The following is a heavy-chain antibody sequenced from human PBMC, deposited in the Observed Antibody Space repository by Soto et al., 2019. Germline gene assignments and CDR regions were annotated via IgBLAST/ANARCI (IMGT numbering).Heavy chain of an antibody. V-gene: IGHV1-69*04. CDR3: ARDRTVTNEYYYHYFMDV. CDR1: GGTFSSYT. D-gene: IGHD4-17*01. Sequence: GASVKVSCKASGGTFSSYTISWVRQAPGQGLEWMGRIIPILGIANYAQKFQGRVTITADKSTSTAYMELSSLRSEDTAVYYCARDRTVTNEYYYHYFMDVWGKGTTVIVSS. CDR2: IIPILGIA. J-gene: IGHJ6*03.